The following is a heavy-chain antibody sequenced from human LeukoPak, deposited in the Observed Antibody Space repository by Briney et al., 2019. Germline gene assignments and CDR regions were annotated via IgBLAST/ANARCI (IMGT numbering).Heavy chain of an antibody. CDR2: IYYSGST. CDR3: ARHRAQYYYGSTGYYYFDY. Sequence: SETLSLTCTVSGGSISSSSYYWGWIRQPPGKGLEWIGSIYYSGSTYYNPSLKSRVTISVDTSKNQFSLKLSSVTAADTAVYYCARHRAQYYYGSTGYYYFDYWGQGTLVTVSS. D-gene: IGHD3-22*01. CDR1: GGSISSSSYY. J-gene: IGHJ4*02. V-gene: IGHV4-39*01.